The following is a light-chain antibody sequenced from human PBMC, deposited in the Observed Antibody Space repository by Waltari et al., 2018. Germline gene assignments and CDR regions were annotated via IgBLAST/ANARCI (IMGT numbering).Light chain of an antibody. Sequence: SVLTQPPSASVTPGQRVTISCSGTSSNIGRNSVHWYQQVPGTAPKLLIYNNSQRPSGVPDRFSGSKSGTSASLDISGLQSEDEADYYCAAWDDSLNGVFGGGTKLTVL. J-gene: IGLJ3*02. V-gene: IGLV1-44*01. CDR2: NNS. CDR1: SSNIGRNS. CDR3: AAWDDSLNGV.